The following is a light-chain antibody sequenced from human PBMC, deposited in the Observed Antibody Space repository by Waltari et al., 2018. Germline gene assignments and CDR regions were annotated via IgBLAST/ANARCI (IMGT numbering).Light chain of an antibody. CDR2: QDL. CDR3: QAWDRDCMV. CDR1: RLGDKY. J-gene: IGLJ3*02. Sequence: SYELTQPPSVSVSPGKTASITCSGERLGDKYAAWYQQKSGQSPVLVIYQDLKRPSGIPDRFSGSNSGNTATLTISGTQAMDEADYYCQAWDRDCMVFGGGTRLTVL. V-gene: IGLV3-1*01.